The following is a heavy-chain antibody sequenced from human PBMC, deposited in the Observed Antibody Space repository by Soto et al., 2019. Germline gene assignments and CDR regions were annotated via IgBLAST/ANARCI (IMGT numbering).Heavy chain of an antibody. CDR2: ISAYKGST. J-gene: IGHJ4*02. CDR1: GYTFTNYG. Sequence: GASVKVSCKASGYTFTNYGISWVRQAPGQGLEWMGWISAYKGSTNYAQKFQGRVTMTTDTSTSTAYMELRSLRTDDTAVYYCASRSGQLPYYFDYWGQGTLVTVSS. D-gene: IGHD6-6*01. V-gene: IGHV1-18*01. CDR3: ASRSGQLPYYFDY.